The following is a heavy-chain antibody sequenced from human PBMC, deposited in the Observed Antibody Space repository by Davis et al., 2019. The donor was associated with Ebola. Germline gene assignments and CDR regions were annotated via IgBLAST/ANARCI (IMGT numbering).Heavy chain of an antibody. CDR3: AREETRGSIAGWFDP. V-gene: IGHV4-39*02. D-gene: IGHD2-21*01. Sequence: MPSETLSLTCTVSGASISDANYFWAWIRQPPGKGLEWIGSVFYSGTPYYNPSLKSRVTMSVDTSKNQFSVRLRSLTAADTGVYYCAREETRGSIAGWFDPWGQGTLVTVSS. J-gene: IGHJ5*02. CDR1: GASISDANYF. CDR2: VFYSGTP.